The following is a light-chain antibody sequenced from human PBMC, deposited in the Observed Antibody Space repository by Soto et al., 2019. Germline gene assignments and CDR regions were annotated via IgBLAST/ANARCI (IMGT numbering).Light chain of an antibody. CDR2: YDV. CDR1: RSNIGENA. J-gene: IGLJ3*02. CDR3: AAWDNSLNGWV. Sequence: QSVLTQPPSLSEAPRQRVTISCSGSRSNIGENAVNWYQQFPGKAPKLLIYYDVLLPSGVSDRFSGSKSGTSASLAISGLQSEDEADYYCAAWDNSLNGWVFGGGTKLTVL. V-gene: IGLV1-36*01.